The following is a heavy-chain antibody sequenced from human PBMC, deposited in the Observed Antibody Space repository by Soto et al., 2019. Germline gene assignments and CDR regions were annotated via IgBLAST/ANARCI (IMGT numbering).Heavy chain of an antibody. CDR1: GYTFTSYG. V-gene: IGHV1-18*01. D-gene: IGHD1-1*01. CDR2: ISAHNGNT. CDR3: ARGGYGDY. Sequence: QVHLVQSGAEVKKPGASVKVSCKASGYTFTSYGITWVRQAPGQGLEWMGWISAHNGNTDYAQKLQGRVTVTRDTYTSTGYMEPSGQKSDDEAGDYCARGGYGDYLGQGALVTVSS. J-gene: IGHJ4*02.